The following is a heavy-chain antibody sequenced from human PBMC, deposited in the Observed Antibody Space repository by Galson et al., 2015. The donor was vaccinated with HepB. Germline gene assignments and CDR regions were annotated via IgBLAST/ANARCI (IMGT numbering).Heavy chain of an antibody. CDR3: ARHGTYYDFWSGYRTTPAGGMDV. J-gene: IGHJ6*02. CDR1: GYSFTSYW. Sequence: QSGAEVKKPGESLKISCKGSGYSFTSYWIGWVRQMPGKGLEWMGIIYPGDSDTRYSPSFQGQVTISADKSISTAYLQWSSLKASDTAMYYCARHGTYYDFWSGYRTTPAGGMDVWGQGTTVTVSS. V-gene: IGHV5-51*01. D-gene: IGHD3-3*01. CDR2: IYPGDSDT.